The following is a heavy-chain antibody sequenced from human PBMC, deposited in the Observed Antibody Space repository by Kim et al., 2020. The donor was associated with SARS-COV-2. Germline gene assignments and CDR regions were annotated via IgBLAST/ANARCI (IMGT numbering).Heavy chain of an antibody. CDR1: GGSFSGYY. Sequence: SETLSLTCAVYGGSFSGYYWSWIRQPPGKGLEWIGEINHSGSTNYNPPLKSRVTISVDTSKNQFSLKLSSVTAADTAVYYCARLLRYFDWLSGRFDPWGQGTLVTVSS. CDR3: ARLLRYFDWLSGRFDP. D-gene: IGHD3-9*01. CDR2: INHSGST. V-gene: IGHV4-34*01. J-gene: IGHJ5*02.